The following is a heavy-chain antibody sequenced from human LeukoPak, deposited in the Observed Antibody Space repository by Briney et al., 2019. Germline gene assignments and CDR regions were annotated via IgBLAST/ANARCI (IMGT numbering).Heavy chain of an antibody. J-gene: IGHJ4*02. CDR2: ISSSSSYI. CDR3: AREVGATVIDY. D-gene: IGHD1-26*01. CDR1: GFTVSSNY. Sequence: GGSLRLSCAASGFTVSSNYMNWVRQAPGKGLEWVSSISSSSSYIYYADSVKGRFTISRDNAKNSLYLQMNSLRAEDTAVYYCAREVGATVIDYWGQGTLVTVSS. V-gene: IGHV3-21*01.